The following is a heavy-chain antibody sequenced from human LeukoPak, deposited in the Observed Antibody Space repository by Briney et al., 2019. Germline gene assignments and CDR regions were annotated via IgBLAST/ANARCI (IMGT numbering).Heavy chain of an antibody. V-gene: IGHV3-53*01. CDR2: IYSGGST. J-gene: IGHJ1*01. Sequence: PGGSLRLSCSASWFTVSNNYMCWVRQAPGKGLEWVSVIYSGGSTYYADSVKGRFTISRDNSKNTLYLQMNSLRAEDTAVYYCARDRSSGWYGNFEHWGQGTLVTVSS. D-gene: IGHD6-19*01. CDR1: WFTVSNNY. CDR3: ARDRSSGWYGNFEH.